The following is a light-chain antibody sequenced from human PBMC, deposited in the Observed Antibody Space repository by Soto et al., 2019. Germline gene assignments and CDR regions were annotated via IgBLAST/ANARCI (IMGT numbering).Light chain of an antibody. V-gene: IGLV2-8*01. CDR2: EVS. J-gene: IGLJ1*01. Sequence: QSVLTQPPSASGSPGQSVTISCTGTSSDVGGYKYVSWYQQHPDKAPKLMIYEVSKRPSGVPDRFSGSKSGNTASLTVSGLQAEDEADYYCSSYAGSNNYVFGSGTKLTVL. CDR1: SSDVGGYKY. CDR3: SSYAGSNNYV.